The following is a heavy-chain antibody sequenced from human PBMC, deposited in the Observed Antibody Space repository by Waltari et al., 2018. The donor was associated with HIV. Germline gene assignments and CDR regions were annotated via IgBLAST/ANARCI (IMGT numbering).Heavy chain of an antibody. CDR1: GYSISAGSY. Sequence: VRLQASGPSEVKPSEPLSLTCRVSGYSISAGSYWGWIRQSPGKGLEWIGTMFHRGNPYYNPSLQSRVSMSIDSSKTQFSLTLTSVTAADTAMYYCATVSTITTEKYFDYWGRGMLVTV. J-gene: IGHJ4*01. V-gene: IGHV4-38-2*01. D-gene: IGHD5-12*01. CDR2: MFHRGNP. CDR3: ATVSTITTEKYFDY.